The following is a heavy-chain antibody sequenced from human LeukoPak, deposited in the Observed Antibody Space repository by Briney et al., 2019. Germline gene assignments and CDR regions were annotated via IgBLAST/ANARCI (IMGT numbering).Heavy chain of an antibody. Sequence: PGGSLRLSCAASGFTFSSYAMHWVRQAPGKGLEWVAFISYDGSNNYYADSVKGRFTISRDNSKNALYLQMNSLRAEDTAVYYCARGGCSRGSCYDFDYWGQGTLVTVSS. CDR2: ISYDGSNN. J-gene: IGHJ4*02. CDR1: GFTFSSYA. CDR3: ARGGCSRGSCYDFDY. D-gene: IGHD2-15*01. V-gene: IGHV3-30-3*01.